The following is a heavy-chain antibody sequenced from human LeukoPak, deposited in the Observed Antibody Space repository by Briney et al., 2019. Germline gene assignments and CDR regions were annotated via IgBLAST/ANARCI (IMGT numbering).Heavy chain of an antibody. CDR1: GYTFTSYA. J-gene: IGHJ4*02. CDR2: INAGNGNT. Sequence: ASVKVSCKASGYTFTSYAMHWVRQAPGQRLEWMGWINAGNGNTKYSQKFQSRVTITRDTSASTAYMELSSLRSEDTAVYYCARDLGYTSIAARSFDYWGQGTLVTVSS. V-gene: IGHV1-3*01. CDR3: ARDLGYTSIAARSFDY. D-gene: IGHD3-16*02.